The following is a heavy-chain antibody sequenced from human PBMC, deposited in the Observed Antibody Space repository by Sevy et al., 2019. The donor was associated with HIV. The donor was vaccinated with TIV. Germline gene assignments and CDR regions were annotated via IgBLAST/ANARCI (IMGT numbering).Heavy chain of an antibody. CDR3: ARESTVAGTPGVYYFDY. J-gene: IGHJ4*02. CDR2: ISSSSSTI. CDR1: GFTFSSYS. Sequence: GGSLRLSCAASGFTFSSYSMNWVHQAPGKGLEWVSYISSSSSTIYYADSVKGRFTISRDNAKNSLYLQMNSLRAEDTAVYYCARESTVAGTPGVYYFDYWGQGTLVTVSS. D-gene: IGHD6-19*01. V-gene: IGHV3-48*01.